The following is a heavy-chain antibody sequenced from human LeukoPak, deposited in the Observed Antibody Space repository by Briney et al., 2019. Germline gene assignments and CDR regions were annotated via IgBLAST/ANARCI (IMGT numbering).Heavy chain of an antibody. D-gene: IGHD2-15*01. CDR3: ARLVVAATWDFDY. CDR2: IRFDGSNK. Sequence: GGSLRLSCVASGFIFSTYGMHWVRQAPGKGLEWVAFIRFDGSNKYYADSVKGRFTISRDNSKNTLYLQMNSLRADDTAVYYCARLVVAATWDFDYWGQGTLVTVSS. CDR1: GFIFSTYG. J-gene: IGHJ4*02. V-gene: IGHV3-30*02.